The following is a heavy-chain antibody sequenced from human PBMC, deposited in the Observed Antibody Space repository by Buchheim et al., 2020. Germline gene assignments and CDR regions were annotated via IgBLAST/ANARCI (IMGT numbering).Heavy chain of an antibody. CDR2: ISYDGSNK. J-gene: IGHJ4*02. Sequence: QVQLVESGGGVVQPGRSLRLSCAASGFTFSSYAMHWVRQAPGKGLEWVAVISYDGSNKYYADSVKGRFTISGDNSKNTLYLQMNSLRAEDTAVYYCARATLLDRLLDYWGQGTL. CDR1: GFTFSSYA. CDR3: ARATLLDRLLDY. D-gene: IGHD2-21*02. V-gene: IGHV3-30-3*01.